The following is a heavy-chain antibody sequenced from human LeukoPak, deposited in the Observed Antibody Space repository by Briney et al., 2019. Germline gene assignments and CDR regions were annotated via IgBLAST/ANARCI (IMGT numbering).Heavy chain of an antibody. D-gene: IGHD3-22*01. Sequence: SETLSLTCTVSGGSISSGSYYWSWIRQPAGTGLEWIGRIYTSGSTNYNPSLKSRVTISVDTSKNQFSLKLSSVTAADTAVYYCARAREDYYDSSGYYSYYYYYYGMDVWGQGTTVTVSS. J-gene: IGHJ6*02. CDR1: GGSISSGSYY. CDR2: IYTSGST. V-gene: IGHV4-61*02. CDR3: ARAREDYYDSSGYYSYYYYYYGMDV.